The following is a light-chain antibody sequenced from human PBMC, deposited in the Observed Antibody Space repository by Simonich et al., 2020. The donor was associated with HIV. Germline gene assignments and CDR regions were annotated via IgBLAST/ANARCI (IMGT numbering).Light chain of an antibody. V-gene: IGKV3-15*01. CDR1: QSVSSN. J-gene: IGKJ3*01. CDR2: GAS. CDR3: QQYNNWPSPFT. Sequence: EIVMTQSPATLSVSPGESATLSCRASQSVSSNLAWYQQKPGQAPRFLIYGASTRATGVPARFSGSGFVTDFTLTISSMQSEDFAVYYCQQYNNWPSPFTFGPGTKVDLK.